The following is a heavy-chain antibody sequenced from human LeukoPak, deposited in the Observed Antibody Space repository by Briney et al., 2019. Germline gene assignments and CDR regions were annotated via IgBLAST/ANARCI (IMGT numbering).Heavy chain of an antibody. CDR2: ISYTGST. J-gene: IGHJ6*03. CDR3: ARGRVSSSTWYSTYYYYFYMDV. V-gene: IGHV4-59*01. D-gene: IGHD1-1*01. CDR1: GDSISSYY. Sequence: SPSETLSLTCTVSGDSISSYYWSWIRQPPGKGLEWIGYISYTGSTNYNPSLKSRVTISVDTSKNQFSLKLSSVTAADTAVYFCARGRVSSSTWYSTYYYYFYMDVWGKGTTVTVSS.